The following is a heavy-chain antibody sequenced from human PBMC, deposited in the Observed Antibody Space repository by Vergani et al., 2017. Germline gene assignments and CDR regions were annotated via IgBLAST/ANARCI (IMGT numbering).Heavy chain of an antibody. CDR2: INHSGST. CDR1: GGSFSGYY. J-gene: IGHJ5*02. D-gene: IGHD2-2*01. CDR3: ARYVGGYQLLWFDH. V-gene: IGHV4-34*01. Sequence: QVQLQQWGAGLLKPSETLSLTCAVYGGSFSGYYWSWIRQPPGKGLEWIGEINHSGSTNYNPSLKSRVTISVDTSKNQFSLKLSSVTAADTAVYYCARYVGGYQLLWFDHWGQGTLVTVSS.